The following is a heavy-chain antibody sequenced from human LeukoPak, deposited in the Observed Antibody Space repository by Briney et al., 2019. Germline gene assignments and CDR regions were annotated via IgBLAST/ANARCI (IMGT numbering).Heavy chain of an antibody. CDR2: IYYSGST. CDR3: ARVRRWVFGVVQRDWYFDL. V-gene: IGHV4-31*03. Sequence: SETLSLTCTVSGGSTSSGGYYWSWIRQHPGKGLEWIGYIYYSGSTYYNPSLKSRVTISVDTSRNQFSLKLSSVTAADTAVYYCARVRRWVFGVVQRDWYFDLWGRGTLVTVSS. J-gene: IGHJ2*01. CDR1: GGSTSSGGYY. D-gene: IGHD3-3*01.